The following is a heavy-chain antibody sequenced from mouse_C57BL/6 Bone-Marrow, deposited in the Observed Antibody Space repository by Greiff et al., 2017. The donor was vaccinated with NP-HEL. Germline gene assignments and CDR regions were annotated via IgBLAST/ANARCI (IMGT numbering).Heavy chain of an antibody. D-gene: IGHD2-3*01. CDR1: GYTFTSYW. V-gene: IGHV1-64*01. Sequence: VQLQQPGAELVKPGASVKLSCKASGYTFTSYWMHWVKQRPGQGLEWIGMIHPNSVSTNYNEKFKSKATLTVDKSSSTAYMQLSSLTSEDSAVYYCARSPLYDGYLDYWGQGTTLTVSS. CDR2: IHPNSVST. J-gene: IGHJ2*01. CDR3: ARSPLYDGYLDY.